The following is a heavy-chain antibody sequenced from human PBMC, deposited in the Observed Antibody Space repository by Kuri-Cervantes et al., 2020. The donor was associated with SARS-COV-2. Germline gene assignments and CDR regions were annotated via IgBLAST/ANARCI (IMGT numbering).Heavy chain of an antibody. CDR1: GFTFSSYA. CDR2: ISGSGGST. CDR3: AREDSYGYGDY. D-gene: IGHD5-18*01. V-gene: IGHV3-23*01. J-gene: IGHJ4*02. Sequence: GESLKISCAASGFTFSSYAMSWVRQAPGKGLEWVSAISGSGGSTYYADSVKGRFTISRDNAKNSLYLQMNSLRAEDTAVYYCAREDSYGYGDYWGQGTLVTVSS.